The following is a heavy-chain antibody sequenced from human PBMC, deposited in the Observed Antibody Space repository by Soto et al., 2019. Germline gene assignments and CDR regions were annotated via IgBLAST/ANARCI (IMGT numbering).Heavy chain of an antibody. CDR1: GGSISSGDSY. Sequence: PSETLSLTCTVSGGSISSGDSYWSWIRQPPGKGLEWIGYIYYSGSTYYNPSLKSRVTISVDTSKNQFSLKLSSVTAADTAVYYCARDRLVVPAALDYWGQGTLVTVS. J-gene: IGHJ4*02. CDR3: ARDRLVVPAALDY. V-gene: IGHV4-30-4*01. CDR2: IYYSGST. D-gene: IGHD2-2*01.